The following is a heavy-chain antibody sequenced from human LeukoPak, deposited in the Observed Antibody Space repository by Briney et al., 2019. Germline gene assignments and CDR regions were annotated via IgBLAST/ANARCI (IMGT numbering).Heavy chain of an antibody. Sequence: GGSLRLSCAASGFTFSNYAMSWVRQAPGQGLEWVSSISVRTGQTYYAESVEGRFTISRDDPKNTVYLQMNSLRDEDTAIYYWAKRGGVRGDRGFEDWGQGTLVSVSS. CDR2: ISVRTGQT. J-gene: IGHJ4*02. D-gene: IGHD3-10*01. CDR1: GFTFSNYA. V-gene: IGHV3-23*01. CDR3: AKRGGVRGDRGFED.